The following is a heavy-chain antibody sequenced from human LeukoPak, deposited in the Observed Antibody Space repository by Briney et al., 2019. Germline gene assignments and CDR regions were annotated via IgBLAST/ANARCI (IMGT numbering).Heavy chain of an antibody. CDR3: ARGRPVLLWFGELLNWFDP. CDR2: VSANNVNT. V-gene: IGHV1-18*01. Sequence: ASVKVSCKASGYTFTSYGINWVRQAPGQGLEWMGWVSANNVNTNYAQNFQGRVTMTTDTSTSTAYMELRSLRSDDTAMYYCARGRPVLLWFGELLNWFDPWGQGTLVTVSS. J-gene: IGHJ5*02. D-gene: IGHD3-10*01. CDR1: GYTFTSYG.